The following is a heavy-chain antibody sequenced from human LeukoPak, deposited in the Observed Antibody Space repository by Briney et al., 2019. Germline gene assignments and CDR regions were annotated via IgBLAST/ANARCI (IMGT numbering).Heavy chain of an antibody. CDR2: IYYSGST. J-gene: IGHJ4*02. CDR1: GGSISSYY. Sequence: SETLSLTCTVPGGSISSYYWSWIRQPPGKGLEWIGYIYYSGSTNYNPSLKSRVTISVDTSKNQFSLKLSSVTAADTAVYYCARAWTSTVTIDYWGQGTLVTVSS. D-gene: IGHD4-17*01. V-gene: IGHV4-59*01. CDR3: ARAWTSTVTIDY.